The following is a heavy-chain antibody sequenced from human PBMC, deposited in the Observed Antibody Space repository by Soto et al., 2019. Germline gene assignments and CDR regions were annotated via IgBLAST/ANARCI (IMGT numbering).Heavy chain of an antibody. CDR1: GFTVSSNY. CDR3: AIDRGPHDSSGYIDF. Sequence: GGSLRLSCAASGFTVSSNYMSWVRQAPGQGLEWVSVIYSGGGTYYADSVKGRFTISRDNSKNTLYLQMNSLRVEDTAVYYCAIDRGPHDSSGYIDFRGQGTPVTGSS. CDR2: IYSGGGT. V-gene: IGHV3-53*01. J-gene: IGHJ4*02. D-gene: IGHD3-22*01.